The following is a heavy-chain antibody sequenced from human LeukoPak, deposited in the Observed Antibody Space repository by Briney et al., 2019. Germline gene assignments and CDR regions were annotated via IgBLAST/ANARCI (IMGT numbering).Heavy chain of an antibody. J-gene: IGHJ4*02. CDR3: ARDPGCSGGSCYSPYIDY. V-gene: IGHV3-48*03. Sequence: PGGSLRLSSAPSGFASSSDVMSWVRQAPGKGLEWVSYISSSGYTIYYADSVRGRFTISRDNAKNSLYLQMNSLRAEDTAVYYCARDPGCSGGSCYSPYIDYWGQGTLVTVSS. CDR2: ISSSGYTI. D-gene: IGHD2-15*01. CDR1: GFASSSDV.